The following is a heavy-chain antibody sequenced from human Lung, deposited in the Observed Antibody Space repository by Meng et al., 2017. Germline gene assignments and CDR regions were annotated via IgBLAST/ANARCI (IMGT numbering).Heavy chain of an antibody. CDR2: IRSKAYGGTT. Sequence: GESLKISCTASGFTFGDYAMSWVRQAPGKGLEWVGFIRSKAYGGTTEYAASVKGRFTISRDDSKSIAYLQMNSLKTEDTAVYYCTIRVLLAFDIWGQGTMVNVSS. V-gene: IGHV3-49*04. D-gene: IGHD3-3*01. CDR1: GFTFGDYA. CDR3: TIRVLLAFDI. J-gene: IGHJ3*02.